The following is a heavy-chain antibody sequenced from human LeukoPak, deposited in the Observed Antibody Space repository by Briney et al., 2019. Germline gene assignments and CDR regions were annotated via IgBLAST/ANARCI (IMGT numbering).Heavy chain of an antibody. J-gene: IGHJ4*02. Sequence: SVKVSCKASGGTFSSYAISWVRQAPGQGPEWMGRIIPILGIANYAQKFQGRVTITADKSTSTAYMELSSLRSEDTAVYYCARDMKRDIAAAGILVYWGQGTLVTVSS. D-gene: IGHD6-13*01. CDR1: GGTFSSYA. CDR3: ARDMKRDIAAAGILVY. V-gene: IGHV1-69*04. CDR2: IIPILGIA.